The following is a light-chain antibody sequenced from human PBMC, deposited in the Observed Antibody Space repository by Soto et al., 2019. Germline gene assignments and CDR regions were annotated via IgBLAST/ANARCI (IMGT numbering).Light chain of an antibody. CDR3: CSYAGTYAFYV. V-gene: IGLV2-11*01. Sequence: QSALTQPRSVSGSPAQSVTISCTGTSSDVGGYDLVSWYQQHPGKAPKLMIYDVTKRPSGVPDRFSGSRSGNTASLTISGLQAEDDADYYCCSYAGTYAFYVFGTGTKLTVL. CDR1: SSDVGGYDL. CDR2: DVT. J-gene: IGLJ1*01.